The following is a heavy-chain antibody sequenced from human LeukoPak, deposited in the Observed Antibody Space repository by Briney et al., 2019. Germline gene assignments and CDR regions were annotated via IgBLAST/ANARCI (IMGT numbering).Heavy chain of an antibody. CDR1: GYSISSGYY. J-gene: IGHJ4*02. V-gene: IGHV4-38-2*02. Sequence: PSETLSLTCTVSGYSISSGYYWAWIRQPPGKGLEWIGNIYHTGSTYYNPSLKSRVTISVDTSKNQFSLKLSSVTAADTAVYYCARGRIGELLLRYWGQGTLVTVSS. CDR2: IYHTGST. D-gene: IGHD3-10*01. CDR3: ARGRIGELLLRY.